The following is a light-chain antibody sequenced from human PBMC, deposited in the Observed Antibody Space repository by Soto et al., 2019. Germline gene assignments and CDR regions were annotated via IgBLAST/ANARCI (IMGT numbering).Light chain of an antibody. V-gene: IGLV2-14*01. CDR1: SSNVGAYNY. CDR3: SSYASSSTVI. J-gene: IGLJ2*01. Sequence: QSALTQPASVSGSPGQSITISCTGTSSNVGAYNYVSWYQQHPVKAPKLMIYDVSSRPSGISNRFSGSKSGNTASLPISGVQAEDEADYYCSSYASSSTVIFGGGTKVTVL. CDR2: DVS.